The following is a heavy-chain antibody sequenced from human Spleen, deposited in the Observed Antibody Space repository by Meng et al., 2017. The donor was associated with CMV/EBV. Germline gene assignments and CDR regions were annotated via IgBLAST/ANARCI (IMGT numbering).Heavy chain of an antibody. CDR1: GFIFTIYA. CDR2: IRYDGSNK. CDR3: AKDPQLVF. V-gene: IGHV3-30*02. Sequence: GESLKISCSASGFIFTIYAMTWVRQAPGKGLEWVAFIRYDGSNKYYADSVKGRFTISRDNSKNTLYLQMNSLRAEDTAVYYCAKDPQLVFWGQGTLVTVSS. J-gene: IGHJ4*02.